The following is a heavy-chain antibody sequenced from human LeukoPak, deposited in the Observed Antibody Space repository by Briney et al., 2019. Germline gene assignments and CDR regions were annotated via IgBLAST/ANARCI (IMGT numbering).Heavy chain of an antibody. CDR3: AKDQGERGFDY. CDR2: ISSSSSYI. J-gene: IGHJ4*02. V-gene: IGHV3-21*01. D-gene: IGHD3-16*01. CDR1: GFTFSSYS. Sequence: GGSLRLSCAASGFTFSSYSMNWVRQAPGKGLEWVSSISSSSSYIYYADSVKGRFTISRDNAKNTLYLQMNSLRADDTAVYYCAKDQGERGFDYWGQGTLVTVSS.